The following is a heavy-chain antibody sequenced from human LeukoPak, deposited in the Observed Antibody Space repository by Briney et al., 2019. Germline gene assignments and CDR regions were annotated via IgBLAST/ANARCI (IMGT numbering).Heavy chain of an antibody. CDR2: ISRGGGTI. J-gene: IGHJ5*02. CDR1: GFSFSNNE. D-gene: IGHD3-10*01. CDR3: ARANMVRGVGSFFDRNWFDP. V-gene: IGHV3-48*03. Sequence: GGSLRLSCEASGFSFSNNEMNWVRQAPGRGLEWVSYISRGGGTIYYADSVKGRFTLSRDNVQNSLYLQMNSLRAEDTAVYYCARANMVRGVGSFFDRNWFDPWGQGTLVTVSS.